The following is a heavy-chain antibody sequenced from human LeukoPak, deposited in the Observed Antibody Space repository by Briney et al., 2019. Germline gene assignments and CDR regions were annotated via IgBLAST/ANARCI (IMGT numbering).Heavy chain of an antibody. CDR1: GYTFTSYY. J-gene: IGHJ4*02. CDR2: INPSGGST. V-gene: IGHV1-46*01. Sequence: VASVKVSCKASGYTFTSYYMHWVRQAPGQGLEWMGIINPSGGSTSYAQKFQGRVTMTRDMSTSTVYMELSSLRSEDTAVYYCARDGNSSSWYDPANFDYWGQGTLVTVSS. CDR3: ARDGNSSSWYDPANFDY. D-gene: IGHD6-13*01.